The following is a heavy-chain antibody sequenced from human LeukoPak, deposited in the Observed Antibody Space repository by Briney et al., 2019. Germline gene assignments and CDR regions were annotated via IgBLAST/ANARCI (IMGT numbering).Heavy chain of an antibody. CDR1: GYTFTSYG. CDR2: MNPNSGNT. D-gene: IGHD5-12*01. J-gene: IGHJ5*02. CDR3: ARNRWLRLRSYWFDP. V-gene: IGHV1-8*02. Sequence: GASVKVSCKASGYTFTSYGISWVRQATGQGLEWMGWMNPNSGNTGYAQKFQGRVTMTRNTSISTAYMELSSLRSEDTAVYYCARNRWLRLRSYWFDPWGQGTLVTVSS.